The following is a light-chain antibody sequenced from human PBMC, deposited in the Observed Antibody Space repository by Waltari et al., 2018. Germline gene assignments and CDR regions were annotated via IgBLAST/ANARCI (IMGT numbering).Light chain of an antibody. V-gene: IGKV3D-15*01. CDR3: QQYNNWPPLT. J-gene: IGKJ4*01. CDR2: DAS. CDR1: QSVTTK. Sequence: EIVLTQSPATLSVSPGERATLPCRASQSVTTKLAWYQQKPGQAPRLLIYDASTRATGIPARFSGSGSGTEFTLTISSLQPEDFAVYYCQQYNNWPPLTFGGGTKVEIK.